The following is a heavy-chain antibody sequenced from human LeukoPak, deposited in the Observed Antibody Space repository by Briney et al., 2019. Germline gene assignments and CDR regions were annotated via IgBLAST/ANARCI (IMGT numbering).Heavy chain of an antibody. CDR2: ISSNGGST. D-gene: IGHD1-26*01. Sequence: PGGSHRLSCAASGFTFSSSCMHWVRQAPGKGMEYVSAISSNGGSTYYANSVKGRFTISRDNSKNTLYLQMGSLRAEDMAVYYCARDPGSGSYHYYFDCWGQGTLVTVSS. J-gene: IGHJ4*02. V-gene: IGHV3-64*01. CDR1: GFTFSSSC. CDR3: ARDPGSGSYHYYFDC.